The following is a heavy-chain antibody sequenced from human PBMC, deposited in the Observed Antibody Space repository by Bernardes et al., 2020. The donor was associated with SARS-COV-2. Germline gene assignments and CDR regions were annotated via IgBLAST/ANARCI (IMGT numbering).Heavy chain of an antibody. CDR1: GFTFNTYA. J-gene: IGHJ6*02. Sequence: GGSLRLSCAASGFTFNTYAMHWVRQAPGKGLEWVAFISFDGSNKYYADSVKGRFTISRDNSRNTLYLQMDSLRAEDTAVYYCARVGLEQRVYYYYSMDVWGQGTTVIVSS. V-gene: IGHV3-30-3*01. D-gene: IGHD1-1*01. CDR2: ISFDGSNK. CDR3: ARVGLEQRVYYYYSMDV.